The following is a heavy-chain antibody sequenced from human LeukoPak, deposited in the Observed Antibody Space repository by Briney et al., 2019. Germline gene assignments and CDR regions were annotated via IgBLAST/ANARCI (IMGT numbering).Heavy chain of an antibody. CDR1: GGTFSSYA. CDR3: ARGLGRIAAVGNGMDV. J-gene: IGHJ6*02. V-gene: IGHV1-69*04. D-gene: IGHD6-13*01. Sequence: SVKVSCKASGGTFSSYAISWVRQAPGQGLEWMGRIIPILGIANYAQKFQGRVTITADKSTSTAYMELSSLRSEDTAVYYCARGLGRIAAVGNGMDVWGQGTTVTVSS. CDR2: IIPILGIA.